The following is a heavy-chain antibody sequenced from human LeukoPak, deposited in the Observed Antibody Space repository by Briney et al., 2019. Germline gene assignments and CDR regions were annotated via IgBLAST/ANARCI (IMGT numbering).Heavy chain of an antibody. CDR2: ISYDGSNK. CDR1: GFTFSSYA. V-gene: IGHV3-30-3*01. CDR3: AREDSSSY. Sequence: GGSLRLSCAASGFTFSSYAMHWVRQAPGKGLEWVAVISYDGSNKYYADSVKGRFTISRDNSKNTLYLQMNSLRAEDTAVYYCAREDSSSYWGQGTLVTVPS. J-gene: IGHJ4*02. D-gene: IGHD6-13*01.